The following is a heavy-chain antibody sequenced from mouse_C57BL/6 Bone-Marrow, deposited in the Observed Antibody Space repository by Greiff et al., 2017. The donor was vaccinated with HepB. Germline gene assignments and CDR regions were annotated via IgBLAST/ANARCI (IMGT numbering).Heavy chain of an antibody. V-gene: IGHV1-64*01. D-gene: IGHD3-1*01. CDR1: GYTFTSYW. J-gene: IGHJ3*01. CDR3: ARGPTAKFGPWFAY. Sequence: QVQLQQPGAELVKPGASVKLSCKASGYTFTSYWMHWVKQRPGQGLEWIGMIHPNSGSTNYNEKFKSKATLTVDKSSSTAYMQLSSLTSEDSAVYYCARGPTAKFGPWFAYWGQGTLVTVSA. CDR2: IHPNSGST.